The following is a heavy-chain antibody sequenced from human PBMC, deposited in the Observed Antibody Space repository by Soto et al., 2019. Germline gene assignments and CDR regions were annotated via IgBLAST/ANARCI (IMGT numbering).Heavy chain of an antibody. J-gene: IGHJ3*02. Sequence: SETLSLTCTVSGGSISSGGYYWSWIRQHPGKSLEWIGYIYYSGSTYYNPSLKSRVTISVDTSKNQFSLKLSSVTAADTAVYYCARAGYSYGWGAFDIWGQGTMVTVSS. V-gene: IGHV4-31*03. D-gene: IGHD5-18*01. CDR3: ARAGYSYGWGAFDI. CDR1: GGSISSGGYY. CDR2: IYYSGST.